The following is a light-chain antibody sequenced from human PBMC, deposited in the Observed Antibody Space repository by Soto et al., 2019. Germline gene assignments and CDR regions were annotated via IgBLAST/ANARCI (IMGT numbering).Light chain of an antibody. V-gene: IGKV1-9*01. CDR3: HQLNSYPLT. CDR1: QGISSTY. Sequence: DIQLTQSPSFLSASVGDRVTITCRASQGISSTYLAWYQQTPGKAPKILIYAASTLQSGVPSRFSGRGSGTDFTLTISSLQPEDFATYYCHQLNSYPLTFGGGTKVDIK. CDR2: AAS. J-gene: IGKJ4*01.